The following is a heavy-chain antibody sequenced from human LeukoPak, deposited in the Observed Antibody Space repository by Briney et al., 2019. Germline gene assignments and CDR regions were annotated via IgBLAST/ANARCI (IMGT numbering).Heavy chain of an antibody. Sequence: PSETLSLTCTVSGGSISSSIYYWGWIRQPPGKGLEWIGRIYYSGSHYYNPSLKSRVTISVDTSKNQFSLKLSSVTAADTAVYYCARQLAAAGLFDYWGQGTLVTVSS. CDR3: ARQLAAAGLFDY. V-gene: IGHV4-39*01. J-gene: IGHJ4*02. CDR1: GGSISSSIYY. D-gene: IGHD6-13*01. CDR2: IYYSGSH.